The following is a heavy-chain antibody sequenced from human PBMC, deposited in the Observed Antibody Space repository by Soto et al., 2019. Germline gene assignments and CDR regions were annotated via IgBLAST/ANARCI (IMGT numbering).Heavy chain of an antibody. V-gene: IGHV3-23*01. CDR2: ISGSGGST. CDR3: ANYCSSTSCYVDGMDV. D-gene: IGHD2-2*01. Sequence: GGSLRLSCAASGFTFSIYAMSWVRHAPGKGLEWVSAISGSGGSTYYADSVKGRFTISRDNSKNTLYLQMNSLRAEDTAVYYCANYCSSTSCYVDGMDVWGQGTTVTVSS. CDR1: GFTFSIYA. J-gene: IGHJ6*02.